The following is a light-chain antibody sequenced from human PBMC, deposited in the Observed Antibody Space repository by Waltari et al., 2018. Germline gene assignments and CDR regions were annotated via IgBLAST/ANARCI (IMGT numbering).Light chain of an antibody. CDR1: SSDVGAYNY. CDR3: SSYTITNTRV. CDR2: DVS. J-gene: IGLJ3*02. V-gene: IGLV2-14*03. Sequence: QSALTQPAPVSGSPGQSITTSCSGSSSDVGAYNYVSWYQQHPGKAPRLLIHDVSIRPSGVSNRFSGSKSGNTASLAISGLQAEDEADYYCSSYTITNTRVFGGGTKVTVL.